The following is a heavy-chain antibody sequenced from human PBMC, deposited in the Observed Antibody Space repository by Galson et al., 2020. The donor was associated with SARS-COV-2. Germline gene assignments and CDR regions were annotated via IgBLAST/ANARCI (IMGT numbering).Heavy chain of an antibody. CDR1: GFTFSSHW. Sequence: GGSVRLSCAASGFTFSSHWMTWVRQAPGKGLEWVANINHDGSENYYVDSVKGRFAISRDNAKNSLYLQMNSLRADDTAVYYCAGEQLVAGCWGQGTRVTVSS. D-gene: IGHD5-12*01. J-gene: IGHJ4*02. CDR3: AGEQLVAGC. V-gene: IGHV3-7*01. CDR2: INHDGSEN.